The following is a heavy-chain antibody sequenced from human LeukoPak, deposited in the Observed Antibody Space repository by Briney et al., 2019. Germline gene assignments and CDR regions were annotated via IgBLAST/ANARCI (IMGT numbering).Heavy chain of an antibody. Sequence: GGSLRLSCAASGFTFSTYWLYWVRQAPGKGLEWVANIKQDGSHKYYVDSVKGRFTISRDNAKNSLYLQMNSLRVEDTAVYYCVREEGYWGQGTLVTVSS. CDR1: GFTFSTYW. CDR3: VREEGY. V-gene: IGHV3-7*01. J-gene: IGHJ4*02. CDR2: IKQDGSHK.